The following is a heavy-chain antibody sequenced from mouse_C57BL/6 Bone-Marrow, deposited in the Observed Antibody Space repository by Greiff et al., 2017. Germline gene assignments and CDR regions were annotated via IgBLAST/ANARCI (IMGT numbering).Heavy chain of an antibody. Sequence: DVKLVESGPELVKPGASVKISCKASGYSFTGYYMNWVKQSPEKSLEWIGEINPSTGGTTYNQKFKAKATLTVDKSSSKAYMQLKSLTSEDSAVYYCASCNYGFAYWGQGTLVTVSA. CDR3: ASCNYGFAY. V-gene: IGHV1-42*01. D-gene: IGHD2-1*01. CDR1: GYSFTGYY. J-gene: IGHJ3*01. CDR2: INPSTGGT.